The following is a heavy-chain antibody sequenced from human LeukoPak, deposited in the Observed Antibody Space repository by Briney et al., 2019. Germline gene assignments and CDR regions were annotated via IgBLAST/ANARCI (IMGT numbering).Heavy chain of an antibody. Sequence: GGSLRLSCTASGFTFSSSAMHWVRQAPGKGLEWVAVISYDGSNKYYADSVKGRFTISRDNSKNTLYLQMNSLRAEDTAVYYCARVEMAIDAFDIWGQGTMVTVSS. CDR1: GFTFSSSA. J-gene: IGHJ3*02. D-gene: IGHD5-24*01. CDR3: ARVEMAIDAFDI. V-gene: IGHV3-30*19. CDR2: ISYDGSNK.